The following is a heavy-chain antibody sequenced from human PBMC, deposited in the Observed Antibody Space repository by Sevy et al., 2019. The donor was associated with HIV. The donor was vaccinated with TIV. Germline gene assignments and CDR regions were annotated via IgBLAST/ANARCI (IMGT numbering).Heavy chain of an antibody. D-gene: IGHD5-12*01. CDR1: GFTFGDYA. V-gene: IGHV3-49*03. J-gene: IGHJ4*02. CDR3: TRDSQGVYSGYDTFDY. Sequence: GGSLRLSCTASGFTFGDYAMSWFRQAPGKGLEWVGFIRSKAYGGTTEYAASVKGRFSISREDSNSIAYLQMNSLKTEDTGVYYCTRDSQGVYSGYDTFDYWGQGTLVTVSS. CDR2: IRSKAYGGTT.